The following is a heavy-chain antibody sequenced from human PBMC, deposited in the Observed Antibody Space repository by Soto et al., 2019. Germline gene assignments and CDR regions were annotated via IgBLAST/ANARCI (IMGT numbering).Heavy chain of an antibody. V-gene: IGHV4-34*01. Sequence: SETLSLTCAVYGGSFSGYYWSWIRQPPGKGLEWIGEINHSGSTNYNPSLKSRVTISVDTSKNQFSLKLSSVTAADTAVYYCASWAITFGGAKGNWFDPWGQGTLVTVSS. D-gene: IGHD3-16*01. CDR2: INHSGST. J-gene: IGHJ5*02. CDR1: GGSFSGYY. CDR3: ASWAITFGGAKGNWFDP.